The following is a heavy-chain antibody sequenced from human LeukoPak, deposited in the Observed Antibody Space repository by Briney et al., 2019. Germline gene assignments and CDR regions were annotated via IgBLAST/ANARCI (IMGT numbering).Heavy chain of an antibody. Sequence: GGSLRLSCAASGFSFSRDSMNWVRQAPGKGLEWISYISHDSGIKYYADSVRGRFTISRDNAKNTLYLQMNSLRAEDTAVYYCATSRFLEWLLDYWGQGTLVTVSS. CDR1: GFSFSRDS. J-gene: IGHJ4*02. V-gene: IGHV3-48*01. CDR2: ISHDSGIK. CDR3: ATSRFLEWLLDY. D-gene: IGHD3-3*01.